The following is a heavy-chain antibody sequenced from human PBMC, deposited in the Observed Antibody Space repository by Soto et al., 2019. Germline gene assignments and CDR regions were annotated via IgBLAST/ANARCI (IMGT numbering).Heavy chain of an antibody. Sequence: SETLSLTCTVSGGSISSYYWSWIRQPPGKGLEWIGYIYYSGSTNYNPSLKSRVTISVDTSKNQFSLKLSSVTAADTAVYYCARVEEYCSGGSCYIPSNYYYYMHVWGKGTTVTVSS. CDR2: IYYSGST. V-gene: IGHV4-59*01. D-gene: IGHD2-15*01. CDR1: GGSISSYY. J-gene: IGHJ6*03. CDR3: ARVEEYCSGGSCYIPSNYYYYMHV.